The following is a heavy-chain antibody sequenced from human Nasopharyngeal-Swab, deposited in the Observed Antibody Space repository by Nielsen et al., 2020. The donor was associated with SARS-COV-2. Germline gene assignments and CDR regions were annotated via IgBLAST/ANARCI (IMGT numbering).Heavy chain of an antibody. D-gene: IGHD5-18*01. CDR1: GFTFSNYA. V-gene: IGHV3-30*04. J-gene: IGHJ6*02. CDR3: ARTQAGYSYVVYYYGMDV. CDR2: ISYDGSNK. Sequence: GGSLRLSCAASGFTFSNYAIHWVRQAPGKGLEWVGVISYDGSNKDYADSVKGRFTVPRDNSKDTLYLQMNSLRTEDTAVYYCARTQAGYSYVVYYYGMDVWGQGTTVTVSS.